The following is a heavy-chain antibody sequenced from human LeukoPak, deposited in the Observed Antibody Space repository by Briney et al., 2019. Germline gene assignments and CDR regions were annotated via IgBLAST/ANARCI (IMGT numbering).Heavy chain of an antibody. Sequence: ASVKVSCKASGYTFTGYYMHWVRQAPGQGLEWMGIINPSGGSTSYAQKFQGRVTMTRDMSTSTVYMELSSLRSEDTAVYYCARDSGGVAAAGTVGNYWFNPWGQGTLVTVSS. CDR3: ARDSGGVAAAGTVGNYWFNP. V-gene: IGHV1-46*01. CDR1: GYTFTGYY. J-gene: IGHJ5*02. D-gene: IGHD6-13*01. CDR2: INPSGGST.